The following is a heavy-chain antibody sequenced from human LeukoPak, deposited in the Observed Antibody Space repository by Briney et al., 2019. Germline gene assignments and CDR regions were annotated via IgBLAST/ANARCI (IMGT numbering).Heavy chain of an antibody. D-gene: IGHD6-13*01. J-gene: IGHJ4*02. CDR3: ASSVATAVAFDY. Sequence: GASVKVSCKASGKIFDNYYLHWVRQAPGQGLEWMRILNPTGGSTDYAEKFQGRVTMTRDTSTRTVYMELSNLRSEDTAVYYCASSVATAVAFDYWGQGILVTVSS. V-gene: IGHV1-46*02. CDR2: LNPTGGST. CDR1: GKIFDNYY.